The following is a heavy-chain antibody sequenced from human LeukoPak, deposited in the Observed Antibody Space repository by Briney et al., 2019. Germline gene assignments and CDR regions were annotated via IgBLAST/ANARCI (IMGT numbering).Heavy chain of an antibody. J-gene: IGHJ5*02. Sequence: SVKVSCKASGGTFSSYAISWARQAPGQGLEWMGGIIPVFGTANYAQKFQGRVTITADESTSTAYMELSSLRSEDTAVYYCARHRYYYDSSGYYYQPWGQGTLVTVSS. CDR2: IIPVFGTA. V-gene: IGHV1-69*13. D-gene: IGHD3-22*01. CDR1: GGTFSSYA. CDR3: ARHRYYYDSSGYYYQP.